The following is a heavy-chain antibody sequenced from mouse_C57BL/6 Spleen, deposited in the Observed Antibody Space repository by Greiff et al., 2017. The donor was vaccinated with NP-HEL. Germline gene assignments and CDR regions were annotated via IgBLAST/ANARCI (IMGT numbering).Heavy chain of an antibody. J-gene: IGHJ4*01. CDR2: INPGSGGT. V-gene: IGHV1-54*01. CDR1: GYAFTNYL. CDR3: ARWIYDGYYDAMDY. D-gene: IGHD2-3*01. Sequence: VHLVESGAELVRPGTSVKVSCKASGYAFTNYLIEWVKQRPGQGLEWIGVINPGSGGTNYNEKFKGKATLTADKSSSTAYMQLSSLTSEDSAVYFCARWIYDGYYDAMDYWGQGTSVTVSS.